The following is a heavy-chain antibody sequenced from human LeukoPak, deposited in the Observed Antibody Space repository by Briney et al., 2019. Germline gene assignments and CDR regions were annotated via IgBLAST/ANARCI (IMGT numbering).Heavy chain of an antibody. CDR1: GYTFSSYT. J-gene: IGHJ4*02. V-gene: IGHV7-4-1*02. D-gene: IGHD1-26*01. CDR2: INTNTGNP. CDR3: ASGPSYSGSNEYFDS. Sequence: ASVKVSCKASGYTFSSYTMNWVRQAPGQGLEWMGWINTNTGNPTYAQDYTGRFVFSLDTSVSTTYLQISRLKAEDTAVYYCASGPSYSGSNEYFDSWGQGTLVTVSS.